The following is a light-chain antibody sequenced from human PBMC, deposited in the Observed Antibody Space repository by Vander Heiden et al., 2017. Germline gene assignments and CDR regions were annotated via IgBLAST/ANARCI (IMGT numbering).Light chain of an antibody. CDR3: MLYIGGGISV. CDR1: SVSVSTSYF. V-gene: IGLV8-61*01. J-gene: IGLJ3*02. Sequence: QPVVTQEPSLSVPPGETVPLTRGLTSVSVSTSYFPTWYQQTPGQAPRTLIYSTDTRSSGVPDRFAGSILGNKAALTITGAQADDESDYYCMLYIGGGISVFGGGTKLTVL. CDR2: STD.